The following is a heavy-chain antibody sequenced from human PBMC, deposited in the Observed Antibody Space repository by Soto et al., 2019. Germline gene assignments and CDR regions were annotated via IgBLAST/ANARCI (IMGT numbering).Heavy chain of an antibody. CDR1: GYTFTSYD. CDR2: MNPNSGNT. CDR3: ARGGEYSSGWYYYYYYGMDV. J-gene: IGHJ6*02. Sequence: ASVKVSCKASGYTFTSYDINWVRQATGQGLEWMGWMNPNSGNTGYAQKFQGRVTMTRNTSISTAYMELSSLRSEDTAVYYCARGGEYSSGWYYYYYYGMDVWGQGTTVTVSS. D-gene: IGHD6-19*01. V-gene: IGHV1-8*01.